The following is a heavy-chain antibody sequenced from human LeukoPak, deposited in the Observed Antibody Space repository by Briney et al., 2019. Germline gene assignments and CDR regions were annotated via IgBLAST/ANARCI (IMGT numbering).Heavy chain of an antibody. V-gene: IGHV3-11*01. CDR2: ISSSGSTI. Sequence: GGSQRLSCAASGFTLSDYYMSWIRQAPGKGLEWVSYISSSGSTIYYADSVKGRFTISRDNAKNSLYLQMNSLRAEDTAVYYCATYSSGWYFFDYWGQGTLVTVSS. CDR1: GFTLSDYY. D-gene: IGHD6-19*01. J-gene: IGHJ4*02. CDR3: ATYSSGWYFFDY.